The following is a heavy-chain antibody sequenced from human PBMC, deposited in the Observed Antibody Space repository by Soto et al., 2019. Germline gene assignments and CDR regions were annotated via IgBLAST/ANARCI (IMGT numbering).Heavy chain of an antibody. J-gene: IGHJ6*02. D-gene: IGHD2-8*01. Sequence: ASVKVSCKASGYSFTDYHIHWVREAPGQGLEWLGRINPKSGGTSTAQKFQGWVTMTTDTSISTASMELTRLTSDDTAIYYCARGDSTDCSNGVCSFFYNHDMDVWGQGTTVTVSS. CDR3: ARGDSTDCSNGVCSFFYNHDMDV. CDR1: GYSFTDYH. V-gene: IGHV1-2*04. CDR2: INPKSGGT.